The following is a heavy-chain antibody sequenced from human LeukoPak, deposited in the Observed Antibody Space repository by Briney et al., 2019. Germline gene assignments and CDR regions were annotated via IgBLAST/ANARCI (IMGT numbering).Heavy chain of an antibody. CDR1: GFTFSIYS. J-gene: IGHJ4*02. Sequence: GGSLRLSRAASGFTFSIYSMNWVRQAPGRGLERVSYISSSSSTMYYADSVKGRFTISRDNAKNSLYLQMNSLRAEDTAVYYCARDACSSTSCYFDYWGQGTLVTVSS. V-gene: IGHV3-48*01. CDR3: ARDACSSTSCYFDY. CDR2: ISSSSSTM. D-gene: IGHD2-2*01.